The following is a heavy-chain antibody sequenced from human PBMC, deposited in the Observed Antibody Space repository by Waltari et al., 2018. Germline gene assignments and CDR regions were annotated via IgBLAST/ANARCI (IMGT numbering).Heavy chain of an antibody. Sequence: VVLKQWGAGVVESSETLSLTCAVYGGSFTGYFWSWIRQSPVKGLEWIGEINHSGNNDYNPSLKSRAFISVDTSKNQFSLMLSSVTAADTALYYCARSICRGETCSRYFDSWGQGTLVTVSS. CDR3: ARSICRGETCSRYFDS. D-gene: IGHD2-15*01. CDR2: INHSGNN. J-gene: IGHJ5*01. CDR1: GGSFTGYF. V-gene: IGHV4-34*01.